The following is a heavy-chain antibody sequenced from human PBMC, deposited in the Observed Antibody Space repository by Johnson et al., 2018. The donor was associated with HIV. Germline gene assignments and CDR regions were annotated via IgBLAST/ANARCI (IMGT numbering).Heavy chain of an antibody. CDR2: ISYDGNNK. Sequence: QVQLVESGGGVVQPGRSLRLSCAASGFTFSSYAMHWVRQAPGKGLEWVAVISYDGNNKYYADSLKGRFTISRDNSKNTLYLQMSSLRAEDTAVYYCAKLAIDYSGAWYGLTFDIWGQGTMVTVSS. J-gene: IGHJ3*02. V-gene: IGHV3-30*04. CDR3: AKLAIDYSGAWYGLTFDI. CDR1: GFTFSSYA. D-gene: IGHD6-19*01.